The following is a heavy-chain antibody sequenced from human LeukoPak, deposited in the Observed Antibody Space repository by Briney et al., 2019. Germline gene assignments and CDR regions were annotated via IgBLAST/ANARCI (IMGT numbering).Heavy chain of an antibody. CDR3: AGRDYYGSGSYYKAVDY. V-gene: IGHV4-59*01. Sequence: SETLSLTCAVYGGSFSGYYWSWIRQPPGKGLEWIGYIYYSGSTNYNPSLKSRVTISVDTSKNQFSLKLSSVTAADTAVYYCAGRDYYGSGSYYKAVDYWGQGTLVTVSS. J-gene: IGHJ4*02. CDR2: IYYSGST. D-gene: IGHD3-10*01. CDR1: GGSFSGYY.